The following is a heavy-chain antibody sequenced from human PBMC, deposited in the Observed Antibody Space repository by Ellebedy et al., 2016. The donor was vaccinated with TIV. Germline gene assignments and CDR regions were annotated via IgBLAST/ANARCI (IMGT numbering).Heavy chain of an antibody. CDR2: INPSGGST. V-gene: IGHV1-46*01. CDR1: GYTFSSYF. J-gene: IGHJ4*02. CDR3: ARDLFGGVNADY. Sequence: ASVQVSCXASGYTFSSYFRHWVRQAPGQGLEWMGIINPSGGSTSYAQKFQGRVTLTRDTSTSTVYMELSSLRSEDTAVYYCARDLFGGVNADYWGQGTLVTVSS. D-gene: IGHD3-16*01.